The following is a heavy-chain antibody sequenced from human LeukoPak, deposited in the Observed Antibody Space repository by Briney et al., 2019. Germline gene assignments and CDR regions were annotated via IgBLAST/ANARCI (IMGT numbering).Heavy chain of an antibody. Sequence: ASVKVSCKASGYTFTSSGISWVRQAPGQGLEWMGWIDGYNGNTNYAQKLQGRVTMTTDTSTTTAYMELRSLRLHDTAVYYCARAGSYYYMDVWGKGTTVTVSS. CDR1: GYTFTSSG. J-gene: IGHJ6*03. V-gene: IGHV1-18*01. CDR3: ARAGSYYYMDV. D-gene: IGHD1-1*01. CDR2: IDGYNGNT.